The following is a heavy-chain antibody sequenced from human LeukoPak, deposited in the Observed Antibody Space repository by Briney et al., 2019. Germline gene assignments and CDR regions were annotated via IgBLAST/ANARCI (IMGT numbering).Heavy chain of an antibody. V-gene: IGHV3-9*03. CDR2: ISWNSGSI. Sequence: GGSLRLSCAASGFTFDDYAMHWVRQAPGKGLECVSGISWNSGSIGYADSVKGRFTISRDNAKNSLYLQMNSLRAEDMALYYCAKAVVPAAMNYYMDVWGKGTTVTVSS. D-gene: IGHD2-2*01. CDR1: GFTFDDYA. J-gene: IGHJ6*03. CDR3: AKAVVPAAMNYYMDV.